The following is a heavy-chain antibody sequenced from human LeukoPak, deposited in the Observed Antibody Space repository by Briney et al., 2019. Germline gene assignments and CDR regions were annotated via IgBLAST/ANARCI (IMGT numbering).Heavy chain of an antibody. J-gene: IGHJ4*02. CDR3: AKVSDRDSSGYYWGFEY. Sequence: SETLSLTCAVYGGSFSGYYWSWIRQPPGKGLECIGYIYYSGSTNYNPSLKSRVTISVGTSRNQFSLKLTSVTAADTAVYYCAKVSDRDSSGYYWGFEYWGQGTLVTVSS. V-gene: IGHV4-59*08. CDR2: IYYSGST. CDR1: GGSFSGYY. D-gene: IGHD3-22*01.